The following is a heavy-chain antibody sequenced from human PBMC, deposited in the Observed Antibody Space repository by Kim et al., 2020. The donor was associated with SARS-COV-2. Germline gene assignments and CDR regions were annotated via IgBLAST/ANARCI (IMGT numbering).Heavy chain of an antibody. CDR2: INHSGST. V-gene: IGHV4-34*01. Sequence: SETLSLTCAVYGGSFSGYYWSWIRQPPGKGLEWIGEINHSGSTNYNPSLKSRVTISVDTSKNQFSLKLSSVTAADTAVYYCVSPYGMDVWGQGTTVTVSS. CDR3: VSPYGMDV. CDR1: GGSFSGYY. J-gene: IGHJ6*02.